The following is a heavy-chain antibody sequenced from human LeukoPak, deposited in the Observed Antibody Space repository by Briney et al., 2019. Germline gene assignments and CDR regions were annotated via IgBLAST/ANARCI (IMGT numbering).Heavy chain of an antibody. Sequence: SETLSLTCAVSGGSISSSNWWSWVRQPPGKGPESIGEIYHSGSTNYNPSLKSRVTISVDKSKNQFSLKLSSVTAADTAVYYCASLTIDDYGDYRDYWGQGTLVTVSS. V-gene: IGHV4-4*02. D-gene: IGHD4-17*01. CDR2: IYHSGST. CDR1: GGSISSSNW. CDR3: ASLTIDDYGDYRDY. J-gene: IGHJ4*02.